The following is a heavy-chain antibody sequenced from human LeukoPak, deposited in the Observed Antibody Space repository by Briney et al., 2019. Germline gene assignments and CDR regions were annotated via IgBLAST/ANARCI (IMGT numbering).Heavy chain of an antibody. CDR2: INHSGST. V-gene: IGHV4-34*01. D-gene: IGHD3-22*01. J-gene: IGHJ4*02. CDR1: GGSFSGYY. Sequence: PPETLSLTCAVYGGSFSGYYWNWIRQPPGKGLEWIGEINHSGSTNYNPSLKSRVTISLDTSKNQFSLKLSSVIAADTAVYYCARGYYYDSSGYYGDYWGQGTLVTVSS. CDR3: ARGYYYDSSGYYGDY.